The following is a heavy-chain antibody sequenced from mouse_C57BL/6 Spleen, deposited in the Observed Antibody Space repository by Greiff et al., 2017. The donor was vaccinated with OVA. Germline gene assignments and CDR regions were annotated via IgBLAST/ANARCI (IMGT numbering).Heavy chain of an antibody. Sequence: QVHVKQPGAELVKPGASVKLSCKASGYTFTSYWMQWVKQRPGQGLEWIGEIDPSDSYTNYNQKFKGKATLTVDTSSSTAYMQLSSLTSEDSAVYYCARDDYVDYWGQGTTLTVSS. D-gene: IGHD2-3*01. J-gene: IGHJ2*01. CDR2: IDPSDSYT. V-gene: IGHV1-50*01. CDR1: GYTFTSYW. CDR3: ARDDYVDY.